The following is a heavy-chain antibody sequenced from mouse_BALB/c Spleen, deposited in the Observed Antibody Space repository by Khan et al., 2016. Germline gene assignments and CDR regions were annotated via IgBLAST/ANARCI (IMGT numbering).Heavy chain of an antibody. J-gene: IGHJ4*01. CDR2: INPYNDGT. CDR3: ARQGKPYAMDY. V-gene: IGHV1S136*01. CDR1: EYTFTSYV. Sequence: VQLQQSGPELVKPGASVKMSCKASEYTFTSYVIHWVNQKPGQGLEWIGYINPYNDGTKYNEKFRGKATLTSDKSSSTAYMELSSLTSEASAVYYCARQGKPYAMDYWGQGTSVTVSS.